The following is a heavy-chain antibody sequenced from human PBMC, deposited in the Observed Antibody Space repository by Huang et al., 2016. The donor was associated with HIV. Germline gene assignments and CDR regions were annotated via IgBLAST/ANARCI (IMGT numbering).Heavy chain of an antibody. CDR3: ASSPREVFGVFDY. Sequence: QVQLVQSGSELKKPGASVKVSCMASGYTFTSYAMNWVRQVPGQGLEWRGWIKTNTGNPTYAHGFTVRFVLSFDTSVSTAYLQISSLKAEDTAVYYCASSPREVFGVFDYWGQGTLVTVSS. V-gene: IGHV7-4-1*02. D-gene: IGHD3-3*01. CDR2: IKTNTGNP. CDR1: GYTFTSYA. J-gene: IGHJ4*02.